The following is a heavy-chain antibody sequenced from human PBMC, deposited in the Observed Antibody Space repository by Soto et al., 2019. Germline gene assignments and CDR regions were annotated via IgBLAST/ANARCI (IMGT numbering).Heavy chain of an antibody. J-gene: IGHJ5*02. Sequence: SETLSLTCTVSGGSISSGGYYWSWIRQPPGRGLEWIGYIYHSGSTNYNPSLKSRVTISIDTSKNQFSLKLSSVTAADTAVYYCARGGSVICPWGQGTLVTVSS. CDR3: ARGGSVICP. CDR2: IYHSGST. D-gene: IGHD3-16*02. V-gene: IGHV4-61*08. CDR1: GGSISSGGYY.